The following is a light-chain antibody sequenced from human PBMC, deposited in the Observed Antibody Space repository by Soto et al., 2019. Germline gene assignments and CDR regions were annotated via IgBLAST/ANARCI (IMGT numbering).Light chain of an antibody. CDR3: QQYNNWPPWT. V-gene: IGKV3-15*01. CDR1: QSVSSS. CDR2: GAS. Sequence: EIVMTQSPATLSVSPGERATLSCRASQSVSSSLAWYQQKPGQAPRLLIYGASTRATGIPARFSGSVSGTEFTLTISILQSEDFAVYYCQQYNNWPPWTFGQGTKVDIK. J-gene: IGKJ1*01.